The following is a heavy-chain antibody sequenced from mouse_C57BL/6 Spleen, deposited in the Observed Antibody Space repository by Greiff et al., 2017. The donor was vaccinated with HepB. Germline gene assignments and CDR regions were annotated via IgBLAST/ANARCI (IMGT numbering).Heavy chain of an antibody. Sequence: QVQLQQPGAELVKPGASVKLSCKASGYTFTSYWMHWVKQRPGQGLEWIGMIHPNSGSTNYNEKFKSKATLTVDKSSSTAYMQLSSLTSEDSEVYYWARRYDDDYAMDYWGQGTSVTVSS. J-gene: IGHJ4*01. D-gene: IGHD2-4*01. CDR2: IHPNSGST. V-gene: IGHV1-64*01. CDR1: GYTFTSYW. CDR3: ARRYDDDYAMDY.